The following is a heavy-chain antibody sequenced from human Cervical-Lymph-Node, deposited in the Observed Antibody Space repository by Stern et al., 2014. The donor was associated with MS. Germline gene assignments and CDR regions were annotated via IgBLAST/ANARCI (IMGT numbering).Heavy chain of an antibody. CDR3: ARVGDFMWDY. V-gene: IGHV1-69*06. CDR1: GSTFSSYA. D-gene: IGHD2-21*02. J-gene: IGHJ4*02. Sequence: VHLVESGTEVKQPGSSVKVSCKASGSTFSSYAFSWVRQAPGQGLEWMGGIVPIFGTATYAPKFQDRVTIIADKSTITVYMELSSLKSEDTAVYYCARVGDFMWDYWGQGTLVTVSS. CDR2: IVPIFGTA.